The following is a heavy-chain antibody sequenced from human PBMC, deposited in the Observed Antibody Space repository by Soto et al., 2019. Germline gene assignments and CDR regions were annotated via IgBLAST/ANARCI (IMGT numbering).Heavy chain of an antibody. CDR1: GFTFSSYS. Sequence: GGSLRLSCAASGFTFSSYSMNLVRQAPGKGLEWVSYISSSSSTIYYADSVKGRFTISRDNAKNSLYLQMNSLRAEDTAVYYCARGGSSGSNWFDPWGQGTLVTVSS. CDR2: ISSSSSTI. J-gene: IGHJ5*02. V-gene: IGHV3-48*01. D-gene: IGHD6-19*01. CDR3: ARGGSSGSNWFDP.